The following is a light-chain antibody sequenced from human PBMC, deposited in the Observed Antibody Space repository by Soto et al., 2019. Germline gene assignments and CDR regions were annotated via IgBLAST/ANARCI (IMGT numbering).Light chain of an antibody. CDR3: LQDYNSPYT. J-gene: IGKJ2*01. CDR2: TAS. CDR1: QGIKND. V-gene: IGKV1-6*01. Sequence: AIQMTQSPSSLSASLGDRVTITCRASQGIKNDVACYQQKPRKAPKLLIYTASSLQSGVPPMFSGSGSSTDFTLTISSLQPEDFVTYYCLQDYNSPYTFGQGTKLEIK.